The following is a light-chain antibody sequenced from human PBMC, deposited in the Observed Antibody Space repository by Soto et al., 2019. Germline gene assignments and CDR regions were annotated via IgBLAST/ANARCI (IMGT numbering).Light chain of an antibody. CDR1: QSVSSN. Sequence: EVVMTKSPATLPVSPGERDTLSCRASQSVSSNLAWYQQKPGQAPRLLIYDASNRATGIPARFSGSGSGTEFTLTISILQPDDFATYYCQQYNTYSWTFGQGTKVDI. CDR3: QQYNTYSWT. CDR2: DAS. V-gene: IGKV3D-15*03. J-gene: IGKJ1*01.